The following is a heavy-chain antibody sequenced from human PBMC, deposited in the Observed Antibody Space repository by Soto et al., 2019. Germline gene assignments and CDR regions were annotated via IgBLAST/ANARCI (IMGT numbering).Heavy chain of an antibody. V-gene: IGHV3-21*01. CDR2: ISSSSSYI. D-gene: IGHD3-22*01. J-gene: IGHJ3*02. CDR1: GFTFSSYS. Sequence: VGSLGLSCADSGFTFSSYSMNWVRQAPGKGLEWVSSISSSSSYIYYADSVKGRFTISRDNAKNSLYLQMNSLRAEDTAVYYCARGPPRITMSQGAFDIWGQGTMVTVSS. CDR3: ARGPPRITMSQGAFDI.